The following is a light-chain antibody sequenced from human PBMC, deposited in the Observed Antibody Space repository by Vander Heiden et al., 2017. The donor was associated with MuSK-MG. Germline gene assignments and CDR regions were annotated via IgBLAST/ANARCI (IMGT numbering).Light chain of an antibody. CDR3: MQALQTPT. CDR1: QSLLHSNGYNY. Sequence: IVMTQSPLSLPVTPGEPASISCRSSQSLLHSNGYNYLDWYLQKPGQSPQLLIYLGSNRASGVPDRFSGSGSGTDFTLKISRVEAEDVGVYYGMQALQTPTFGQGTRLEIK. V-gene: IGKV2-28*01. J-gene: IGKJ5*01. CDR2: LGS.